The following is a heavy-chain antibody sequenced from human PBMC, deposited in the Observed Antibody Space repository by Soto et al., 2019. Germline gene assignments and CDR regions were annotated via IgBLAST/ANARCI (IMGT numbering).Heavy chain of an antibody. CDR2: IYYSGST. Sequence: PSETLSLTCTVSGGSISSGGYYWSWIRQHPGKGLEWIGYIYYSGSTYYNPSLKSRVTISVDTSKNQFSLKLSSVTAADTAVYYCARVALYDFWSGYTNSNWFDPWGQGTLVTV. CDR1: GGSISSGGYY. D-gene: IGHD3-3*01. CDR3: ARVALYDFWSGYTNSNWFDP. J-gene: IGHJ5*02. V-gene: IGHV4-31*03.